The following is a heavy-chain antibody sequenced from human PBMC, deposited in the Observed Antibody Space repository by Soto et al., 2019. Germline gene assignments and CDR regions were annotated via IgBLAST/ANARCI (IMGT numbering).Heavy chain of an antibody. V-gene: IGHV4-59*01. Sequence: LTCTVSGGSISTYYWTWIRQPPGKGLEWIGYISYSGSTNYNPSLKSRLTISLNTSKKHFSLKLSSVTAADTAVYYCARGTRATQYYYYFYGMDVWDQGTTVTVSS. CDR2: ISYSGST. J-gene: IGHJ6*02. CDR1: GGSISTYY. CDR3: ARGTRATQYYYYFYGMDV.